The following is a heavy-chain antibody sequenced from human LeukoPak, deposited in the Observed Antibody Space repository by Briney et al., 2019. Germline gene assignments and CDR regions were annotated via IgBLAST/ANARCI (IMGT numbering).Heavy chain of an antibody. D-gene: IGHD5-24*01. CDR3: ARDRRDGYNVLDY. J-gene: IGHJ4*02. V-gene: IGHV3-7*01. CDR2: MKQDGSEK. CDR1: GFSFSTYW. Sequence: PGGSLRLSCAASGFSFSTYWMTWVRQAPGKGLEWVANMKQDGSEKYYVDSVKGRFTISRDNAKNSLYLEMNSLRAEDTAMYYCARDRRDGYNVLDYWGQGILVTVSS.